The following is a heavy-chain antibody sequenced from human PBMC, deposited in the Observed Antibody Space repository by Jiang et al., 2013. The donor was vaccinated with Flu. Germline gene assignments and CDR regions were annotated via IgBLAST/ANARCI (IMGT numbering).Heavy chain of an antibody. CDR2: INHSGST. J-gene: IGHJ4*02. CDR3: ARSPSGYLYYFDY. CDR1: GGSFSGYY. Sequence: LLKPSETLSLTCAVYGGSFSGYYWSWIRQPPGKGLEWIGEINHSGSTNYNPSLKSRVTISVDTSKNQFSLKLSSVTAADTAVYYCARSPSGYLYYFDYWGQGTLVTVSS. D-gene: IGHD3-22*01. V-gene: IGHV4-34*01.